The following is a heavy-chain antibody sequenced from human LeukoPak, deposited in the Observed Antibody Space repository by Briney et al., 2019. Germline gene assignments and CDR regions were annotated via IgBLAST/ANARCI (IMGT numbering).Heavy chain of an antibody. J-gene: IGHJ4*02. D-gene: IGHD3-10*01. Sequence: GGSLRLSCAASGFTFSNAWLNWVRQAPGKGLVWVGHIKSKTDGGTTDYAAPVKGRFTISRDDSKNTLFLQMNSLKTEDTAVYYCTLPWGSGSYYDYWGQGTLVTVSS. V-gene: IGHV3-15*01. CDR2: IKSKTDGGTT. CDR3: TLPWGSGSYYDY. CDR1: GFTFSNAW.